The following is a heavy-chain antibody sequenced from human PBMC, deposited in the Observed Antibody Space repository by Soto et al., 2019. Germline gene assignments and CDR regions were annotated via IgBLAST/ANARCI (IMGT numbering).Heavy chain of an antibody. CDR2: IIPFSGAA. V-gene: IGHV1-69*01. CDR3: ARVWVTTVTAWFDL. CDR1: GGTLSSYA. J-gene: IGHJ5*02. D-gene: IGHD4-17*01. Sequence: QVQLMQSGAEVKKPGSSVKVSCKPFGGTLSSYAITWMRQAPGQGLEWMGGIIPFSGAANYAQKFQGRVTITADESTNTAYMDLSSLRSEDTAVYFCARVWVTTVTAWFDLWGQGTLVTVSS.